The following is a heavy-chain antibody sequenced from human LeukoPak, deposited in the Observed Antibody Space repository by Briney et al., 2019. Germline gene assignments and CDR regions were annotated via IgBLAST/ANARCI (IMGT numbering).Heavy chain of an antibody. CDR3: AKAKPLWIQLANWFDP. CDR1: GFTFSGHW. CDR2: INQGGSDK. J-gene: IGHJ5*02. Sequence: GGSLRLSCAASGFTFSGHWMSWVRQAPGKGLEWVANINQGGSDKYYVDSVKGRFTISRDNANNLLYLQMNSLRAEDTAVYYCAKAKPLWIQLANWFDPWGQGTLVTVSS. D-gene: IGHD5-18*01. V-gene: IGHV3-7*03.